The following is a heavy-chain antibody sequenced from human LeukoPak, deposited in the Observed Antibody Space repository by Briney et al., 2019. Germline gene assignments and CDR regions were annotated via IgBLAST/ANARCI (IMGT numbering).Heavy chain of an antibody. CDR2: IWYDGSNK. D-gene: IGHD6-19*01. J-gene: IGHJ4*02. CDR3: ARDSRRIAVAGRFDY. CDR1: GFTFSSYG. V-gene: IGHV3-33*01. Sequence: GGSLRLSRAASGFTFSSYGMHWVRQAPGKGLEWVAVIWYDGSNKYYADSVKGRFTISRDNSKNTLYLQMNSLRAEDTAVYYCARDSRRIAVAGRFDYWGQGTLVTVSS.